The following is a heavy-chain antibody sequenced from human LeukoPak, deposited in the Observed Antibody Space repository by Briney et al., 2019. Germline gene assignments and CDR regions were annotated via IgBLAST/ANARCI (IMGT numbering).Heavy chain of an antibody. D-gene: IGHD6-19*01. Sequence: SETLSLTCTVSGGSISTYYWSWARQPAGEGLEWIGHVYTSGGTYNPSLKSRVTMSVDTSKNQFSLKLNSVTAADTAVYYCARRHYSSGLDYWGQGILVTLSS. CDR1: GGSISTYY. V-gene: IGHV4-4*07. CDR3: ARRHYSSGLDY. J-gene: IGHJ4*02. CDR2: VYTSGGT.